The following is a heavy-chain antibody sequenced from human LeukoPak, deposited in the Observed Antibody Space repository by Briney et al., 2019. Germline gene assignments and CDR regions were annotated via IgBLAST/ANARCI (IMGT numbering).Heavy chain of an antibody. CDR3: ARDRDSSGIDY. D-gene: IGHD3-22*01. V-gene: IGHV4-38-2*02. Sequence: KPSETLSLTCTVSGYSISSGYYWGWIRQPPGKGLEWIGSIYHSGSTYYNPSLKSRVTISVDTSKNQFSLKLSSVTAADTAVYYCARDRDSSGIDYWGQGTLVTVSS. J-gene: IGHJ4*02. CDR1: GYSISSGYY. CDR2: IYHSGST.